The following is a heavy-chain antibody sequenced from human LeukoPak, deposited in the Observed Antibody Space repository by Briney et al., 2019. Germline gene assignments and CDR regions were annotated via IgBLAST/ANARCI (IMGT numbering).Heavy chain of an antibody. D-gene: IGHD3-9*01. CDR3: AKDRVYYDILTGYYTTDAFDI. CDR1: GFTFDDYA. J-gene: IGHJ3*02. CDR2: INCNSDSI. V-gene: IGHV3-9*01. Sequence: GGSLRLSCAASGFTFDDYAMHWVRQAPGKGLEWVSGINCNSDSIGYADPVKGRFTISRDNAKNSLYLQMNSLRAEDTAVYYCAKDRVYYDILTGYYTTDAFDIWGQGTMVTVSS.